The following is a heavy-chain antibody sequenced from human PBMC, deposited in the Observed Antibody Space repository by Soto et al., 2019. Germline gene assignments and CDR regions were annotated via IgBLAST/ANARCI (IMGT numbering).Heavy chain of an antibody. D-gene: IGHD1-26*01. CDR3: AREPYSGSYYDLGDVDY. V-gene: IGHV1-2*02. J-gene: IGHJ4*02. Sequence: QVQLVQSGAEVKKPGASVKVSCKASGYTFTGYYMHWVRQAPGQGLEWMVWINPNRGGTNYAQKFQGRVTMTRDTSISTAYMELSRLTADDKAVYYCAREPYSGSYYDLGDVDYWGQGTLVPVSS. CDR1: GYTFTGYY. CDR2: INPNRGGT.